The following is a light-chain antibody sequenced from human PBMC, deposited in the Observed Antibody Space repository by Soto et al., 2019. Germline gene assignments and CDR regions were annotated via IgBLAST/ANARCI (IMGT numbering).Light chain of an antibody. CDR2: EVS. J-gene: IGLJ1*01. CDR3: FSYTSSGTYV. Sequence: QSVLTQPASVSGSPGQSITISCTGTSSDVGNYKYVSWYQQHPGNAPKLMIYEVSNRPSGVSNRFSGSKSGNTASLTISGLQAEDETDYYCFSYTSSGTYVFGTGTKLTVL. CDR1: SSDVGNYKY. V-gene: IGLV2-14*01.